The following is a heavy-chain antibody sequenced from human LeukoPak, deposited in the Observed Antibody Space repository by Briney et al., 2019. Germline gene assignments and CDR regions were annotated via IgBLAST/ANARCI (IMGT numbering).Heavy chain of an antibody. J-gene: IGHJ3*02. D-gene: IGHD2-15*01. CDR1: RFIFSSYA. V-gene: IGHV3-23*01. Sequence: GGSLRLSCAASRFIFSSYAMSWVRQAPGKGLEWVSTISGSGDNTYYADSVKGRFTISRDNSKNTLYLQMNSLTAEDTAVYYCAKKLLPNCSGGSCYHDAFDIWGPGTMVTVSS. CDR2: ISGSGDNT. CDR3: AKKLLPNCSGGSCYHDAFDI.